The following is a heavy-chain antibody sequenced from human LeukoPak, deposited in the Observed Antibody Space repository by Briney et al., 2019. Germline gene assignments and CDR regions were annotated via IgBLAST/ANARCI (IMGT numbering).Heavy chain of an antibody. CDR2: TTHSGST. V-gene: IGHV4-34*01. Sequence: PGGSLRLSCAASGFTFSNYWMHWIRQTPGNGLEWIGETTHSGSTDYSPSLKSRVSVSVDTSKNQFSLRLTSVTAADTAVYYCARGPAYSWLRSGSVCFFDFWGQGVLVTVSS. J-gene: IGHJ4*02. D-gene: IGHD6-19*01. CDR3: ARGPAYSWLRSGSVCFFDF. CDR1: GFTFSNYW.